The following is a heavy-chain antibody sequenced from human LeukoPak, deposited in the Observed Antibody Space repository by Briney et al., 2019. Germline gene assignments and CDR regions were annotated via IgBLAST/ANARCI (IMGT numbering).Heavy chain of an antibody. CDR3: ATLPSGYDSWFDP. J-gene: IGHJ5*02. CDR1: GFTFSSYS. V-gene: IGHV3-21*01. D-gene: IGHD5-12*01. CDR2: ISSSSSYI. Sequence: GGSLRLSCAASGFTFSSYSMNWVRQAPGKGLEWVSSISSSSSYIYYAGSVKGRFTISRDNAKNSLYLQMNSLRAEDTAVYYCATLPSGYDSWFDPWGQGTLVTVSS.